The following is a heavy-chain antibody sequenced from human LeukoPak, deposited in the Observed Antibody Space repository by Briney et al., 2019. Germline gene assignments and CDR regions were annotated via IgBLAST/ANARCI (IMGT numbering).Heavy chain of an antibody. J-gene: IGHJ4*02. CDR1: GFTFSSSW. Sequence: GGSLRLSCAASGFTFSSSWMTWVRQAPGKGLEWVAVISYDGSNKYYADSVKGRFTISRDNAQNSLYLQMNRLIVEDTAVYYCARDGSYYGQYYFDYWGRGTLVSVSS. CDR2: ISYDGSNK. CDR3: ARDGSYYGQYYFDY. V-gene: IGHV3-30*03. D-gene: IGHD1-26*01.